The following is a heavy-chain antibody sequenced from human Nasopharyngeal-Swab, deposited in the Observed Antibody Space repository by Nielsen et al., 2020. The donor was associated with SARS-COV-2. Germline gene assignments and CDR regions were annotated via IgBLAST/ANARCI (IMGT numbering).Heavy chain of an antibody. CDR2: INPTGDTT. V-gene: IGHV1-46*01. Sequence: ASVMVSCKASGYTFINSHMHWVRQAPAQGLEWMGMINPTGDTTSDAQNFEGRLSVTRDTSTGTVYMELSSLRSEDTAVYYCASGGSDFWEGYFDNWGQGTLVTVSS. CDR3: ASGGSDFWEGYFDN. J-gene: IGHJ4*02. CDR1: GYTFINSH. D-gene: IGHD3/OR15-3a*01.